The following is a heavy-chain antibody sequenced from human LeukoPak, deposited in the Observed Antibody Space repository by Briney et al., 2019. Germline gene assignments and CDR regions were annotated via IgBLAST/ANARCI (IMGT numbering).Heavy chain of an antibody. CDR3: ARGSIAAALKEFDY. J-gene: IGHJ4*02. V-gene: IGHV3-7*01. CDR1: GFTFSSYW. CDR2: IKQDGSEK. D-gene: IGHD6-13*01. Sequence: GGSLRLSCAASGFTFSSYWMSWVRQAPGKGLEWVANIKQDGSEKYYVDSVKGRFTISRDNAKNSLYLQMNRLRAEDTAVYYCARGSIAAALKEFDYWGQGTLVTVSS.